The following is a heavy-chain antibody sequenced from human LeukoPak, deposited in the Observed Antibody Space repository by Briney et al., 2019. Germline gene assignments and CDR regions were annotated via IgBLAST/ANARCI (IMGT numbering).Heavy chain of an antibody. D-gene: IGHD5-18*01. J-gene: IGHJ6*03. Sequence: GGSLRLSCTGSGFTFGDYAMTWVRQAPGKGLEWVSGISWNSSTIGYADSVKGRFTISRDNAKNSLYLQMNSLRVEDTALYYCAKDIGRVDTASTYMDVWGKGTTVTISS. CDR3: AKDIGRVDTASTYMDV. CDR2: ISWNSSTI. V-gene: IGHV3-9*01. CDR1: GFTFGDYA.